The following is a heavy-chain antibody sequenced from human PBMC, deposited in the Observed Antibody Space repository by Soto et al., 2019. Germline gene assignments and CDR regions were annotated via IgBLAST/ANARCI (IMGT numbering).Heavy chain of an antibody. Sequence: SETLSLTCAVYGGSFSGYYWSWIRQPPGKGLEWIGYIYYSGSTYYNPSLKSRVTISVDTSKNQFSLKLSSVTASDTAMYYCATTYITTTVDYWGQGTLVTVSS. J-gene: IGHJ4*02. CDR3: ATTYITTTVDY. CDR1: GGSFSGYY. V-gene: IGHV4-59*06. D-gene: IGHD1-26*01. CDR2: IYYSGST.